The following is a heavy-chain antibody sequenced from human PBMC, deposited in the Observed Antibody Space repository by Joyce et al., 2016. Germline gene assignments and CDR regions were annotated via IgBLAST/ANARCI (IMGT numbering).Heavy chain of an antibody. CDR1: GFSFSDYY. V-gene: IGHV3-11*01. CDR2: ITSSARSTI. Sequence: QVRLVESGGGLVKPGGSLRLSCAASGFSFSDYYMSWIRQAPGKGRELVSYITSSARSTIYYAASVKGRFTISRDNAKNSLSLQMNSLRVDDTAVYYCAREGVGGTVDYWGQGTLVTVSS. CDR3: AREGVGGTVDY. J-gene: IGHJ4*02. D-gene: IGHD1-26*01.